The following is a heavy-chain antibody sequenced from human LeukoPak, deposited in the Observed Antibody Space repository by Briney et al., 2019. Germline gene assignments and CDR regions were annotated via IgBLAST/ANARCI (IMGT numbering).Heavy chain of an antibody. D-gene: IGHD2-2*01. CDR2: IYYSGST. CDR3: ARDRRDCSSTSCFVSPSFDP. Sequence: SETLSLTCTVSGGSISSGGYYWSWIRQHPGKGLEWIGYIYYSGSTYYSPSLKSRVTISVDTSKNQFSLKLSSVTAADTAVYYCARDRRDCSSTSCFVSPSFDPWGQGTLVTVSS. V-gene: IGHV4-31*03. CDR1: GGSISSGGYY. J-gene: IGHJ5*02.